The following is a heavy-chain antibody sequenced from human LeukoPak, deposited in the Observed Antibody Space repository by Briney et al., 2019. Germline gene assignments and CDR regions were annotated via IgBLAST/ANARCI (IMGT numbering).Heavy chain of an antibody. CDR3: AKGESRIAARPLDY. CDR1: GFVFEDYA. Sequence: GGSLRLSCVASGFVFEDYALHWVRQAPGKGLEWVSGITWDSDIMGYADSVKGRFTISRDNAKNSLYLQMNSLRAEDMALYYCAKGESRIAARPLDYWGQGTLVTVSS. CDR2: ITWDSDIM. J-gene: IGHJ4*02. D-gene: IGHD6-6*01. V-gene: IGHV3-9*03.